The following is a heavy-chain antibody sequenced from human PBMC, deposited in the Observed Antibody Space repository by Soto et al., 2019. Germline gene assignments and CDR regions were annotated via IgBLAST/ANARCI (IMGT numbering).Heavy chain of an antibody. Sequence: PSETLSLTCTVSGASIRTGGYYWSWIRQRPGKGLEWIAYIFYTGSAYYNPSLESRLSISIDRSKNQFSLELRSVSVADTAVYYCARDRKDYPDIXGKGTRVT. D-gene: IGHD4-17*01. CDR3: ARDRKDYPDI. J-gene: IGHJ4*02. CDR2: IFYTGSA. CDR1: GASIRTGGYY. V-gene: IGHV4-31*03.